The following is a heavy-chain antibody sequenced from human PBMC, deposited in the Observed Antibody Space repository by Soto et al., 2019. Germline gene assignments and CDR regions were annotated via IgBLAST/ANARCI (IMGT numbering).Heavy chain of an antibody. CDR3: ASNYAYAEGYYWYGIDV. CDR1: GFTFSRYW. Sequence: EVQLVESGGGLVLPGGSLRLSCAASGFTFSRYWMHWVRQAPGKGLVWVSRISSYGSDTHYADSVKGRFTISRDNAKNTLYQQMNSLRADDTAVYYCASNYAYAEGYYWYGIDVWGQGTTVTVSS. CDR2: ISSYGSDT. J-gene: IGHJ6*02. D-gene: IGHD3-16*01. V-gene: IGHV3-74*01.